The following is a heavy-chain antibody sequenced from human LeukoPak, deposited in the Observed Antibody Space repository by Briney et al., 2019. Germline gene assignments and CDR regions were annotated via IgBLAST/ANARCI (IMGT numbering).Heavy chain of an antibody. D-gene: IGHD1-26*01. CDR3: AKSGGYGLIDY. Sequence: SETLSLTCTVSGGSISSGSYYWSWIRQPAGKGLEWIGRIYTSGSTNYNPSLKSRVTISVDTSKNQFSLKLNSVTAADTAMYYCAKSGGYGLIDYWGQGTLVTVSS. V-gene: IGHV4-61*02. CDR2: IYTSGST. CDR1: GGSISSGSYY. J-gene: IGHJ4*02.